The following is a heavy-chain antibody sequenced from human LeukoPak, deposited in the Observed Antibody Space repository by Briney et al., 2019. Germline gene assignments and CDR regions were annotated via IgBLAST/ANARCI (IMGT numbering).Heavy chain of an antibody. Sequence: SVKVSCKASGGTFSSYAISWVRQAPGQGLEWMGRIIPILGIANYAQKFQGRVTITADKSTSTAYMELSSPRSEDTAVYYCANGYCSSTSCPSLDYWGQGTLVTVSS. CDR1: GGTFSSYA. CDR3: ANGYCSSTSCPSLDY. J-gene: IGHJ4*02. D-gene: IGHD2-2*01. CDR2: IIPILGIA. V-gene: IGHV1-69*04.